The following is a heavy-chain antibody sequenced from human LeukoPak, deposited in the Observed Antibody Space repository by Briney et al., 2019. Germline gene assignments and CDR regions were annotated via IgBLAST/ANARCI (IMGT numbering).Heavy chain of an antibody. CDR2: IYTSGST. D-gene: IGHD3-22*01. CDR1: GGSISSYY. J-gene: IGHJ4*02. Sequence: SETLSLTCTVSGGSISSYYWSWIRQPAGKGLEWIGRIYTSGSTNYNPSLKSRVTMSVDMSTNQFSLKLSSVTAADTAVYYCARAGDSSGYGYYFDYWGQGTLVTVSS. V-gene: IGHV4-4*07. CDR3: ARAGDSSGYGYYFDY.